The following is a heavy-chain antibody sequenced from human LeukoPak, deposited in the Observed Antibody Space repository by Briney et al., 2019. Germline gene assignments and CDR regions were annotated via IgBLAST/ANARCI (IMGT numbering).Heavy chain of an antibody. Sequence: GGSLRLSCAASGLTFSSYWMSWVRQAPGKGLEWVANIKQDGSEKYYVDSVKGRFTISRDNAKNSLYLQMNSLRAEDTAVYYCARGSGDYGYWGQGTLVTVSS. J-gene: IGHJ4*02. CDR3: ARGSGDYGY. CDR2: IKQDGSEK. V-gene: IGHV3-7*01. CDR1: GLTFSSYW. D-gene: IGHD4-17*01.